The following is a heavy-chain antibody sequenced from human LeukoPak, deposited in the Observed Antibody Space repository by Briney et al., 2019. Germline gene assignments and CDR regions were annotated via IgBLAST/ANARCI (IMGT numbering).Heavy chain of an antibody. CDR3: AVYSSSATCLDY. CDR1: GFTFSDYA. V-gene: IGHV3-30-3*01. Sequence: GGSLRLSCAASGFTFSDYAIHWVRQAPGKGLEWVAVISYDGNKKYYADSVKGRFTISRDNAKNSLYLQMNSLRAEDTAVYYCAVYSSSATCLDYWGQGTLVTVSS. CDR2: ISYDGNKK. J-gene: IGHJ4*02. D-gene: IGHD2-2*01.